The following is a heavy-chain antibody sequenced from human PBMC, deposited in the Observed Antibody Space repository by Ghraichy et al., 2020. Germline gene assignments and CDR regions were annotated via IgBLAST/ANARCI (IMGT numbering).Heavy chain of an antibody. D-gene: IGHD3-9*01. CDR1: GFTFSYNA. CDR3: ARTFYDILTGAYYYYMDV. J-gene: IGHJ6*03. Sequence: GGSLRFSCVASGFTFSYNAMNWVRQAPGKGLEWVSSISSDRNYMSYADSVKGRFTISRDNAKNSLYLQMNSLRAEDTAVYYCARTFYDILTGAYYYYMDVWGKGTTVTVSS. CDR2: ISSDRNYM. V-gene: IGHV3-21*01.